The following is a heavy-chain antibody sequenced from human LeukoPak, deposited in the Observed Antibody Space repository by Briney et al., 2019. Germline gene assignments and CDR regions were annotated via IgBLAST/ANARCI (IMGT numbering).Heavy chain of an antibody. CDR1: GGSISSYY. D-gene: IGHD3-16*01. Sequence: PSETLSLTCTVSGGSISSYYWSWIRQPPGKGLEWIGYIYYSGSPNYNPSLKSRVTISVDTSKNQFSLKLSSVTAADTAVYYCARAGLSEGDFDSWGQGTLVTVSS. CDR2: IYYSGSP. V-gene: IGHV4-59*01. J-gene: IGHJ4*02. CDR3: ARAGLSEGDFDS.